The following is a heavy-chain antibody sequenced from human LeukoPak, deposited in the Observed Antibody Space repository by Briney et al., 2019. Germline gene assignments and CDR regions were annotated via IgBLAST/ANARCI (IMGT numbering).Heavy chain of an antibody. Sequence: GGSLRLSCAASGFTFSRHGMNWVRQAPGKGLEWVSGISPSGDILYYADSVKGQFTISRDNSKNTLYLQMNSLRGEDTATYYCVQDLWYGEYEYWGQGTLVTVSS. CDR1: GFTFSRHG. D-gene: IGHD3-10*01. J-gene: IGHJ4*02. V-gene: IGHV3-23*01. CDR3: VQDLWYGEYEY. CDR2: ISPSGDIL.